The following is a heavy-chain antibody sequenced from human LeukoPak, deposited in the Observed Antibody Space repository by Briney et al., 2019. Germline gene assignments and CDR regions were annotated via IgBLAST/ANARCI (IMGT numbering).Heavy chain of an antibody. Sequence: ASVKVSCKASGYTFTGYYMHWVRQAPGQGLEWMGWINPNSGGTNYAQKFQGRVTMTRDTSISTAYMELSRLRSDDTAVYYCARLARYYYDSSGPKGLDYWGQGTLVTVSS. CDR1: GYTFTGYY. V-gene: IGHV1-2*02. D-gene: IGHD3-22*01. CDR3: ARLARYYYDSSGPKGLDY. CDR2: INPNSGGT. J-gene: IGHJ4*02.